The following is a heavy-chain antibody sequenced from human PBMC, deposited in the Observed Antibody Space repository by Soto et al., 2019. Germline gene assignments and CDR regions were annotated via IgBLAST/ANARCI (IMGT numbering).Heavy chain of an antibody. J-gene: IGHJ6*02. V-gene: IGHV1-69*01. D-gene: IGHD3-10*01. Sequence: QVQLVQSGAEVKKPGSSVKVSCKASGGTFSSYAISWVRQAPGHGLEWMGGIIPIFGTANYAQKFQGRVTITPHESTSTALMELSSMRPEDTAVYYCARDQPISGGHPFYDNRRGGDYYYYCMDVWGQGTTVTVSS. CDR2: IIPIFGTA. CDR1: GGTFSSYA. CDR3: ARDQPISGGHPFYDNRRGGDYYYYCMDV.